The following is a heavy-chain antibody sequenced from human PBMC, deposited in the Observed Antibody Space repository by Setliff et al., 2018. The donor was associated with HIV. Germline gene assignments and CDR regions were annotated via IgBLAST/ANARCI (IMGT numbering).Heavy chain of an antibody. Sequence: QAGGSLRLSCAASGFTFSNAWMSWVRQAPGKGLVWVSRINSDGSSTNYADSVRGRFTISRDNAKNTLYLQMNSLSAEDTAVYYCASGSYAQLGGPDDYWGQGTLVTVSS. D-gene: IGHD3-10*01. CDR1: GFTFSNAW. CDR2: INSDGSST. J-gene: IGHJ4*02. V-gene: IGHV3-74*01. CDR3: ASGSYAQLGGPDDY.